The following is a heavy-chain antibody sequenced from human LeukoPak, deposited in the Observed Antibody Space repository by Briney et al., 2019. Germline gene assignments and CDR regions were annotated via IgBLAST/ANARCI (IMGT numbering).Heavy chain of an antibody. CDR1: GFTLSSYS. J-gene: IGHJ4*02. CDR2: ISSSSNYI. CDR3: ARGEGNDY. Sequence: SGGSLRLSCAASGFTLSSYSMNWVRQAPGKGLEWVSSISSSSNYIYYADSVKGRFTISRDNAKNSLYLQMNSLRAEDMAVFYCARGEGNDYWGQGTLVTVSS. V-gene: IGHV3-21*01.